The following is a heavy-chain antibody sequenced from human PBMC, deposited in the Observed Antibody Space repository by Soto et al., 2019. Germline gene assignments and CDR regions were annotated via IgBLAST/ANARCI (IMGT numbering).Heavy chain of an antibody. J-gene: IGHJ4*02. CDR3: ARVVLPQSMVRGVIQSLFDY. CDR2: IYYSGST. V-gene: IGHV4-31*03. Sequence: SETLSLTCTVSGGSISSGGYYWSWIRQHPGKGLEWIGYIYYSGSTYYNPSLKSRVTISVDTSKNQFSLKLSSVTAADTAVYYCARVVLPQSMVRGVIQSLFDYWGQGTLVTVSS. D-gene: IGHD3-10*01. CDR1: GGSISSGGYY.